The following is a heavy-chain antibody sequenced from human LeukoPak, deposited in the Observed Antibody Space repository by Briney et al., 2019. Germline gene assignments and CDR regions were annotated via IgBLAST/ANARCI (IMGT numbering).Heavy chain of an antibody. CDR1: GGSIKNYY. Sequence: PSETLSLTCTVSGGSIKNYYWSWIRQPPEKGLEWIGHFSYGGSTNYNPSLKSRVTISIDTSRNQFSLKLSSVTAADTAVYYCAGEALTTMIIGMDAFDIWGPGTMVTVSS. J-gene: IGHJ3*02. CDR2: FSYGGST. CDR3: AGEALTTMIIGMDAFDI. D-gene: IGHD3-22*01. V-gene: IGHV4-59*12.